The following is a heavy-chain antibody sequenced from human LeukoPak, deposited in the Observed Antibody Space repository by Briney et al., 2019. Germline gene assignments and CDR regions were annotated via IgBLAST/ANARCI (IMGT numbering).Heavy chain of an antibody. CDR2: IRYDGSNK. CDR3: AKDLDVVVPAATRDY. Sequence: PGGSLRLSCAASGFTFSSSGMHWVRQAPGKGLEWVAFIRYDGSNKYYADSVKGRFTISRDNSKNTLYLQMNSLRAEDTAVYYCAKDLDVVVPAATRDYWGQGTLVTVSS. CDR1: GFTFSSSG. D-gene: IGHD2-2*01. V-gene: IGHV3-30*02. J-gene: IGHJ4*02.